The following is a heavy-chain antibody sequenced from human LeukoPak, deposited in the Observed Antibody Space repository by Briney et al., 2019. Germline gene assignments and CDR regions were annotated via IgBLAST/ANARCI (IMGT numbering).Heavy chain of an antibody. CDR1: GGSISSGGYY. V-gene: IGHV4-31*03. CDR2: IYYSGST. CDR3: ARRDSYESITFDY. D-gene: IGHD3-22*01. Sequence: SETLSLTCTVSGGSISSGGYYWSWIRQHPGKGLEWIGYIYYSGSTYYNPSLKSRVTISVDTSKNQFSLQLSSVTAADTAVYYCARRDSYESITFDYWGQGTLVTVPS. J-gene: IGHJ4*02.